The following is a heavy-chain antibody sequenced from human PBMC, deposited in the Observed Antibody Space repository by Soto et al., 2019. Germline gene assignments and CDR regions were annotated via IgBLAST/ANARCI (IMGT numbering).Heavy chain of an antibody. CDR1: GFTVSSKY. CDR3: AREAPMDV. CDR2: IWSAGLI. V-gene: IGHV3-53*01. J-gene: IGHJ6*02. Sequence: GGSLRLSCAASGFTVSSKYMSWVRQAPGKGLEWVSVIWSAGLIYYADSVRGRFTISRDISKNILYLEMTSLRADDTAVYYCAREAPMDVWGQGTTVTVSS.